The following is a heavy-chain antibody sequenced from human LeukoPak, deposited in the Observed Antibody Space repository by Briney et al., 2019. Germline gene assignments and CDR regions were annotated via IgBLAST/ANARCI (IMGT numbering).Heavy chain of an antibody. Sequence: GGSLRLSCAVSGFTVSSNYMSWVRQAPGKGLEWVSVIYSGGSTYYADSVKGRFTISRDNSKNTLYLQMNSLRAEDTAVYYCAREVLSNYDSSGYRWYYYGMDVWGQGTMVTVSS. CDR3: AREVLSNYDSSGYRWYYYGMDV. CDR1: GFTVSSNY. J-gene: IGHJ6*02. CDR2: IYSGGST. V-gene: IGHV3-53*01. D-gene: IGHD3-22*01.